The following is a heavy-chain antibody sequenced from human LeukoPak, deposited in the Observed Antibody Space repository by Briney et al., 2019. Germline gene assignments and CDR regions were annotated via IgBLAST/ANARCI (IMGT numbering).Heavy chain of an antibody. CDR1: GYTFTSYG. V-gene: IGHV1-18*01. J-gene: IGHJ4*02. Sequence: ASVKVPCKASGYTFTSYGISWVRQAPGQGLEWMGWISAYNGNTNYAQKLQGRVTMTTDTSTSTAYMELRSLRSDDTAGYYGARMGCYYDILTGYYPALYYFDYWGQGTLVTVSS. CDR3: ARMGCYYDILTGYYPALYYFDY. D-gene: IGHD3-9*01. CDR2: ISAYNGNT.